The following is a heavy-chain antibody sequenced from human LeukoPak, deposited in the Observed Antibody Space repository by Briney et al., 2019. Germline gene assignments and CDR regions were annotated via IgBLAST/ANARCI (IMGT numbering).Heavy chain of an antibody. D-gene: IGHD1-26*01. CDR2: IYYSGST. J-gene: IGHJ4*02. CDR3: ARHSGSYRTTFDY. CDR1: GDSISGNY. Sequence: SETLSLTCTVSGDSISGNYWTWVRQPPEKGLEWIGYIYYSGSTNYNPSLKSRVTISVDTSKNQFSLNLISVTAADTGVYYCARHSGSYRTTFDYWGQGSMVTLSS. V-gene: IGHV4-59*08.